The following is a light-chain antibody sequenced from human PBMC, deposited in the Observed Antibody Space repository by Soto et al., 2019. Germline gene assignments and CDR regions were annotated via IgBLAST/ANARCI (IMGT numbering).Light chain of an antibody. CDR2: LEGSGSY. V-gene: IGLV4-60*02. CDR1: SGHSFYI. J-gene: IGLJ3*02. CDR3: ETWDSLSWV. Sequence: QSVLTQSSSASGSLGSSVKLTCTLSSGHSFYIIAWHQQQPGKAPRYLMKLEGSGSYNKGSGVPDRFSGSSSGADRYLTISNLQFEDEADYYCETWDSLSWVFGGGTKLTVL.